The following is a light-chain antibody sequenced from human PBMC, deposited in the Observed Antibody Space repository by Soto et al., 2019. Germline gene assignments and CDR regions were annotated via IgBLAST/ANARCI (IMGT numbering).Light chain of an antibody. CDR1: QSVSNNY. V-gene: IGKV3-11*01. Sequence: EIVLTQSPGTLSLSPGERATLSCRASQSVSNNYLAWYQQKPAQAPRIVIYDASNRATGIPARFSGSGSGTDFTLTISSVEPEDLAVYYCQQRGKWPLTFGGGTKVDIK. J-gene: IGKJ4*01. CDR2: DAS. CDR3: QQRGKWPLT.